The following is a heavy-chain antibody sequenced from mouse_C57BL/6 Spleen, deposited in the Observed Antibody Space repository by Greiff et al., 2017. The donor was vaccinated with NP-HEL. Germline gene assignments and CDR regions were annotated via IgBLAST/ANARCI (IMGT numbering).Heavy chain of an antibody. CDR2: IDPETGGT. D-gene: IGHD1-1*01. Sequence: QVQLQQSGAELVRPGASVTLSCKASGYTFTDYEMHWVKQTPVHGLEWIGAIDPETGGTAYNQKFKGKAILTADKSSSTAYMELLSLTSEDSAVYYCTRDGYYYAIDYWGHGTSVTVSS. CDR3: TRDGYYYAIDY. CDR1: GYTFTDYE. V-gene: IGHV1-15*01. J-gene: IGHJ4*01.